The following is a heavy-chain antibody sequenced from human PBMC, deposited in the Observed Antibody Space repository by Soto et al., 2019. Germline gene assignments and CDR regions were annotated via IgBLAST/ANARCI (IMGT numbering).Heavy chain of an antibody. CDR2: IIPILGIA. Sequence: QVQLVQSGAEVKKPGSSVKVSCKASGGTFSSYTISWVRQAPGQGLEWMGRIIPILGIANYAQKFQGRVTITAGKSTSTAYMELSSLRSEDTAVYYCARLQRQQWPDYWGQGTLVTVSS. J-gene: IGHJ4*02. V-gene: IGHV1-69*02. D-gene: IGHD6-19*01. CDR3: ARLQRQQWPDY. CDR1: GGTFSSYT.